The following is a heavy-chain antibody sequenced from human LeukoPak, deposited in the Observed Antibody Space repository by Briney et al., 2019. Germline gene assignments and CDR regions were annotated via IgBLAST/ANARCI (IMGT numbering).Heavy chain of an antibody. CDR3: AKNRGGTYKYYMDV. J-gene: IGHJ6*03. Sequence: GGSLRLSCAASGFTFSTYAMSWVRQAPGMGLEWLSYVSGSGGATYYAASVKGRFTISRDNSKNTVYLQMGSLRAEDTAVYYCAKNRGGTYKYYMDVWGNGTTVTVSS. CDR1: GFTFSTYA. CDR2: VSGSGGAT. D-gene: IGHD1-1*01. V-gene: IGHV3-23*01.